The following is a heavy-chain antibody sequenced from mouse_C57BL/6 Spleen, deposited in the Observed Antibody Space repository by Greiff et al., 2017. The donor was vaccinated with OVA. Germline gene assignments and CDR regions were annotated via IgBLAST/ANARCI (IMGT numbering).Heavy chain of an antibody. Sequence: QVQLQQSGPELVKPGASVKISCKASGYAFSSSWMNWVKQRPGKGLEWIGRIYPGDGDTNYNGQFKGKATLTADKSSSTAYMPLSSLTSEDSAVYFCARDRALYAMDYWGQGTSVTVSS. CDR3: ARDRALYAMDY. J-gene: IGHJ4*01. CDR1: GYAFSSSW. CDR2: IYPGDGDT. V-gene: IGHV1-82*01. D-gene: IGHD3-2*01.